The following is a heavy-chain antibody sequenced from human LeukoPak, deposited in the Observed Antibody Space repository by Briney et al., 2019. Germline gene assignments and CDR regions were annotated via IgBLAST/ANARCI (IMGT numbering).Heavy chain of an antibody. D-gene: IGHD2-15*01. J-gene: IGHJ4*02. CDR3: SVEAATPGAFDS. CDR1: GFTFSSCA. CDR2: ISGSGGST. Sequence: GGSLRLSCAASGFTFSSCAMGWVRQAPGTGLEWVSTISGSGGSTNYADSVKGRFTISRDNSKNTLYLQMNSLRAEDTAVYYCSVEAATPGAFDSWGQGTLVTVSS. V-gene: IGHV3-23*01.